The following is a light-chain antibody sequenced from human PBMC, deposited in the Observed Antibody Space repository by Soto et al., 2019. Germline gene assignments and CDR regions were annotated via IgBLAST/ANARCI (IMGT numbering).Light chain of an antibody. CDR1: SSNIGAGYD. V-gene: IGLV1-40*01. Sequence: QSVLTQPPSVSGAPGQRVTISCTGSSSNIGAGYDVHWYQQLPGTAPKLLIYGNSNRPSGVPDRFSGSKSGTSASLAITGIQAEAEADYYCQSYDSSLSALFGGGTKVTVL. J-gene: IGLJ2*01. CDR2: GNS. CDR3: QSYDSSLSAL.